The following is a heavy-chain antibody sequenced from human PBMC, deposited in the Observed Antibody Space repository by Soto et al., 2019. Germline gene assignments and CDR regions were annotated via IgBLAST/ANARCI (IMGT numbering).Heavy chain of an antibody. Sequence: GGSLRLSCAASGFTFSSYGMHWVRQAPGKGLEWVAVISYDGSNKYYADSVKGRFTISRDNSKNTLYLQMNSLRAEDTAVYYCAKDFGFVYGSEHYYYYYGMDVWGQGTTVTVSS. V-gene: IGHV3-30*18. CDR1: GFTFSSYG. CDR3: AKDFGFVYGSEHYYYYYGMDV. CDR2: ISYDGSNK. J-gene: IGHJ6*02. D-gene: IGHD3-10*01.